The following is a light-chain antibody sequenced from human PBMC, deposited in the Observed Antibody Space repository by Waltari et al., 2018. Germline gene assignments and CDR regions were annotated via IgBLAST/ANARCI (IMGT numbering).Light chain of an antibody. CDR2: EGT. J-gene: IGLJ1*01. Sequence: QSALPQPASVSGSPGTSITISCTGTTSDVWTYNLVSWYQQHPGKAPKLIIFEGTKRPSGVSNRFFASKSGNTASLTISGLQADDEADYHCCSYVSNTYVFGTGTKVTVL. CDR3: CSYVSNTYV. V-gene: IGLV2-23*01. CDR1: TSDVWTYNL.